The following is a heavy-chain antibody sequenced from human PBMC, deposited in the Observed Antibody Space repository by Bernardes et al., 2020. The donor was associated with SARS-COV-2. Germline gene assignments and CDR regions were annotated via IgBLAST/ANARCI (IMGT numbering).Heavy chain of an antibody. CDR3: ARDRRGLAARRGGYFDC. CDR2: IYHSGST. D-gene: IGHD6-6*01. J-gene: IGHJ4*02. V-gene: IGHV4-4*02. Sequence: SETLSLTCAVSGGSISSSNWWSCVRQPPGKGLEWIGEIYHSGSTNYNPSLKSRVTISVDKSKNQFSLKLSSVTAADTAVYYCARDRRGLAARRGGYFDCWGQGTLVTVSS. CDR1: GGSISSSNW.